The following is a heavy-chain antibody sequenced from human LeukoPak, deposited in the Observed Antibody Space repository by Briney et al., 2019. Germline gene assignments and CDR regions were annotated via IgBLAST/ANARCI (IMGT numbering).Heavy chain of an antibody. J-gene: IGHJ5*02. Sequence: SETLSLTCTVSGDSVTSGSFYWAWLRQPPGKGLEWIATVYYTGSTYYNPSLKSRVTISIDTSNNQISLKLTSVVAPDTAVYYCARHSGSGSLSRPFDPWGQGTLVTVSS. CDR3: ARHSGSGSLSRPFDP. CDR1: GDSVTSGSFY. V-gene: IGHV4-39*01. D-gene: IGHD3-10*01. CDR2: VYYTGST.